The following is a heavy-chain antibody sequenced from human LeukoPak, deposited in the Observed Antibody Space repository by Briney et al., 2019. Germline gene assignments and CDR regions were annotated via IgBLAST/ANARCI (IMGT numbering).Heavy chain of an antibody. CDR3: AKAGSYYYDSSGYSNGMDV. CDR2: ISWNSGSI. J-gene: IGHJ6*02. D-gene: IGHD3-22*01. V-gene: IGHV3-9*01. Sequence: PGGSLRLSCAASGFTFDDYAMHWVRHAPGKGLEWVSGISWNSGSIGYADSVKGRFTISRDNAKNSLYLQMHSLRAEDTALYYCAKAGSYYYDSSGYSNGMDVWGQGPTVTVSS. CDR1: GFTFDDYA.